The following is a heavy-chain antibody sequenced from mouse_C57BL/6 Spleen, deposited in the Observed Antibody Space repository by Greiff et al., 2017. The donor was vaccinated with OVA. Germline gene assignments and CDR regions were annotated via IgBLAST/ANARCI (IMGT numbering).Heavy chain of an antibody. CDR2: IYPGDGDT. D-gene: IGHD2-5*01. Sequence: QVQLKESGAELVKPGASVKISCKASGYAFSSYWMNWVKQRPGKGLEWIGQIYPGDGDTNYNGKFKGKATLTADKSSSTAYMQLSSLTSEDSAVYFCARRGYSNYDYAMDYWGQGTSVTVSS. CDR3: ARRGYSNYDYAMDY. CDR1: GYAFSSYW. V-gene: IGHV1-80*01. J-gene: IGHJ4*01.